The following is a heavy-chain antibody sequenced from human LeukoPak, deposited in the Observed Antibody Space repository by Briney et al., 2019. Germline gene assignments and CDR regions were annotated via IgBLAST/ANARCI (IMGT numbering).Heavy chain of an antibody. V-gene: IGHV1-69*04. CDR2: IIPILGIA. Sequence: SVKVSCKASGGTFSSYAISWVRQAPGHGLEWMGRIIPILGIANYAQKFQGRVTITADKSTSTAYMELSSLRSEDTAVYYCARDYYDSSGFRELSVGYWGQGTLVTVSS. CDR1: GGTFSSYA. D-gene: IGHD3-22*01. J-gene: IGHJ4*02. CDR3: ARDYYDSSGFRELSVGY.